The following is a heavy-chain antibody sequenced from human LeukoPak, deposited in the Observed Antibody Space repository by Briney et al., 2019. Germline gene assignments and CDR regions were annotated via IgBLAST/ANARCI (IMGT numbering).Heavy chain of an antibody. D-gene: IGHD2-21*02. V-gene: IGHV4-38-2*02. Sequence: PSETLSLTCTVSGYSISSGYYWGWIRQSPGEGLEWIGSIYHGGSTYYNPSLSSRVIVSVDTSKNHFSLKISSVTAADTAVYYCARDLASCAGDCYSDGFDYWGQGALVTVSS. J-gene: IGHJ4*02. CDR1: GYSISSGYY. CDR2: IYHGGST. CDR3: ARDLASCAGDCYSDGFDY.